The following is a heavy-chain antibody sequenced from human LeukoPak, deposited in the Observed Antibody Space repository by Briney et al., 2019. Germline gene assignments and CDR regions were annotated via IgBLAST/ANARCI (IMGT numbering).Heavy chain of an antibody. Sequence: GASVKVSCKASGYTFTGYYMHWVRQAPGQGLEWMGWINPNSGGTNYAQKFQGRVTMTRDTSISTAYMELSRLRSGDTAVYYCARVRYDFVFLDYWGQGTLVTVSS. D-gene: IGHD3-3*01. CDR3: ARVRYDFVFLDY. CDR1: GYTFTGYY. J-gene: IGHJ4*02. CDR2: INPNSGGT. V-gene: IGHV1-2*02.